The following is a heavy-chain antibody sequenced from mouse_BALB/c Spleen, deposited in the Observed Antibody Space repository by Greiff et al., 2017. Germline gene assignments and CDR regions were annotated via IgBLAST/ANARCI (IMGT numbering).Heavy chain of an antibody. CDR1: GFSLTSYG. J-gene: IGHJ3*01. V-gene: IGHV2-9*02. CDR2: IWAGGST. CDR3: AREDYYGSSYRGVWFAY. Sequence: QVQLKESGPGLVAPSQSLSITCTVSGFSLTSYGVHWVRQPPGKGLEWLGVIWAGGSTNYNSALMSRLSISKDNSKSQVFLKMNSLQTDDTAMYYCAREDYYGSSYRGVWFAYWGQGTLVTVSA. D-gene: IGHD1-1*01.